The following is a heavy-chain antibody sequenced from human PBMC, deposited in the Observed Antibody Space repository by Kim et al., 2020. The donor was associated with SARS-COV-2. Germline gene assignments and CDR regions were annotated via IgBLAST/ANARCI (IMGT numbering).Heavy chain of an antibody. CDR3: ARRADGDYVFDY. Sequence: SETLSLTYTVSGGSISSSSYYWGWIRQPPGKGLEWIGSIYYSGSTYYNPSLKSRVTISVDTSKNQFSLKLSSVTAADTAVYYCARRADGDYVFDYWGQGT. J-gene: IGHJ4*02. V-gene: IGHV4-39*01. CDR1: GGSISSSSYY. D-gene: IGHD4-17*01. CDR2: IYYSGST.